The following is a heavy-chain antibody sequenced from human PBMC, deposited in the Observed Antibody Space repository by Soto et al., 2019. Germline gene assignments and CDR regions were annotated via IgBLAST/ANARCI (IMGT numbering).Heavy chain of an antibody. CDR1: GDSVTSGSYY. J-gene: IGHJ6*02. Sequence: LSLTCIVSGDSVTSGSYYWTWLRQPPGKGLEWIGYISYTGRTKYNPSLQSRVTISVDTSKNDFSLNLSSVTAADTAVYFCARVPSPFDFYYAMDVWGQGTTVTVSS. CDR2: ISYTGRT. D-gene: IGHD3-16*01. CDR3: ARVPSPFDFYYAMDV. V-gene: IGHV4-61*03.